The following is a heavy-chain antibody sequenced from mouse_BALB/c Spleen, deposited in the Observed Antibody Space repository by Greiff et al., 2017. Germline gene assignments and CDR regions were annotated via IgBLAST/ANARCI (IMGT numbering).Heavy chain of an antibody. V-gene: IGHV3-2*02. CDR2: ISYSGST. D-gene: IGHD1-2*01. CDR3: ARSLRLRNTY. J-gene: IGHJ3*01. CDR1: GYSITSDYA. Sequence: EVKLQESGPGLVKPSQSLSLTCTVTGYSITSDYAWNWIRQFPGNKLEWMGYISYSGSTSYNPSLKSRISITRDTSKNQFFLQLNSVTTEDTATYYCARSLRLRNTYWGQGTLVTVSA.